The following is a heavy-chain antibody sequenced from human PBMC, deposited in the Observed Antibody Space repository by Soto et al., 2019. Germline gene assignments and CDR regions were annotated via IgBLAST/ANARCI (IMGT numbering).Heavy chain of an antibody. CDR1: GYTFRSFG. V-gene: IGHV1-18*04. CDR3: ARDKMIDHYALGTNHY. CDR2: ISGYNGKT. Sequence: ASVKVSCKTSGYTFRSFGVSWVRQAPGQGLEWMGWISGYNGKTQYAQTLQGRVTMTADTSTSTVYMEVRGLRYDDTAVYFCARDKMIDHYALGTNHYSCQGTTVTVSS. D-gene: IGHD3-16*01. J-gene: IGHJ4*02.